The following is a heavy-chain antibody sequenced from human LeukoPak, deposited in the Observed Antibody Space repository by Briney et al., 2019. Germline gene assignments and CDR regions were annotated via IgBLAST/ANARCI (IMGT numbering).Heavy chain of an antibody. D-gene: IGHD2-21*02. CDR1: GFTFSNAW. Sequence: PGGSLRLSCAASGFTFSNAWMSWVRQAPGKGLEWVGRIKSKTDGGTTDYAAPVKGRFTISRDDSKNTLYLQMNSLKTEDTAVYYCTTEQLEDVVVTAIRYFDYWGQGPLVTVSS. CDR2: IKSKTDGGTT. CDR3: TTEQLEDVVVTAIRYFDY. J-gene: IGHJ4*02. V-gene: IGHV3-15*01.